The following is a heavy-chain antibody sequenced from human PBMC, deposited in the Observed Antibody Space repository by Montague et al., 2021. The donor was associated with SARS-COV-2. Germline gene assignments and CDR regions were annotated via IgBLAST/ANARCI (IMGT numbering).Heavy chain of an antibody. J-gene: IGHJ4*02. Sequence: TLSLTCSVSVGSISSANYYWSWIRQPPRKGLEFIGYIYYSGSTFYNPSLKSRLTISVDTSKNRFSLRLSSVTAADTAIYFCASQSGSYYNYFDLWGQGTLVTVSS. CDR1: VGSISSANYY. CDR3: ASQSGSYYNYFDL. CDR2: IYYSGST. V-gene: IGHV4-31*03. D-gene: IGHD1-26*01.